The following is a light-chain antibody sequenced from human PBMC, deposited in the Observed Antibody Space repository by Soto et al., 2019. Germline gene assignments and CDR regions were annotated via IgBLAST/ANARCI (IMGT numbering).Light chain of an antibody. J-gene: IGKJ2*01. CDR3: QQYDNLPYT. CDR1: QAISNY. CDR2: DAS. Sequence: DIQMTQSPSSLSASVGDRVTITCQASQAISNYLNWYQQKPGTAPKLLIYDASNLETGVPSRFSGSGSGTDFTFTISSLQPEDIATYYCQQYDNLPYTFGQGTKLEIK. V-gene: IGKV1-33*01.